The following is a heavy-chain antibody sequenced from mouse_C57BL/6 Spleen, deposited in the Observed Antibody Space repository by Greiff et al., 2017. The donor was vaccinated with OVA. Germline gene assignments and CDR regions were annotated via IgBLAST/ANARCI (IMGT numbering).Heavy chain of an antibody. CDR1: GFSLTSYG. J-gene: IGHJ4*01. V-gene: IGHV2-2*01. CDR2: IWSGGST. Sequence: QVQLQQSGPGLVQPSQSLSITCTVSGFSLTSYGVHWVRQSPGKGLEWLGVIWSGGSTDYNAAFISRLSISKDNSKSQVFFKMNSLQADDTAIYYCASSYGNLYYAMDYWGQGTSVTVSS. CDR3: ASSYGNLYYAMDY. D-gene: IGHD2-1*01.